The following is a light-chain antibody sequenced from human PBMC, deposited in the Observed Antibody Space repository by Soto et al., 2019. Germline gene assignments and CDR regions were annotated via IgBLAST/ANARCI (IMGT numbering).Light chain of an antibody. V-gene: IGKV1-5*03. Sequence: DIQMTQSPSTLSASVGDRVTITCRASQSISSWLAWYQQKPGKAPKLMIYKASSLQSGVPSRFSRSGSGTEFTLTISSLQPDDFATYYCQQYNSYTWPFGQGTKVEIK. CDR1: QSISSW. CDR2: KAS. J-gene: IGKJ1*01. CDR3: QQYNSYTWP.